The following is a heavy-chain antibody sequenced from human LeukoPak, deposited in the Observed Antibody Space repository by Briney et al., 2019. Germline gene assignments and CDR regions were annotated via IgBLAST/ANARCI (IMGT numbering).Heavy chain of an antibody. J-gene: IGHJ6*03. CDR3: ARDTRDTIFGVARNMDV. Sequence: PGGSLRLSCATSGFTFNSYPMHWVREAPGKGLEWVAFIEYDGTNQYFADSVKGRFTISRDNAKNSLYLQMNSLRAEDTAVYYCARDTRDTIFGVARNMDVWGKGTTVTASS. D-gene: IGHD3-3*01. V-gene: IGHV3-30*02. CDR2: IEYDGTNQ. CDR1: GFTFNSYP.